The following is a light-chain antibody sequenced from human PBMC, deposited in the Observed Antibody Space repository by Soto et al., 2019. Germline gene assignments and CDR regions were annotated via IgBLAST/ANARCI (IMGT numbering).Light chain of an antibody. CDR2: DVT. Sequence: QSALTQPASVSGSPGQSITISCTGTSSDVGSYDYVSWYQQHPGKAPKLMIYDVTNRPSGVSNRFSGSKSDNTASLTISGLQAEDEADYYCSSYTSSSAEVLFGGGTKLTVL. J-gene: IGLJ2*01. CDR1: SSDVGSYDY. V-gene: IGLV2-14*01. CDR3: SSYTSSSAEVL.